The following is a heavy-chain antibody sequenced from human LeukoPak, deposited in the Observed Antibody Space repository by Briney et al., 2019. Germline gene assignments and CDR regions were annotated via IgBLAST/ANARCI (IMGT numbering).Heavy chain of an antibody. D-gene: IGHD1-1*01. V-gene: IGHV3-53*01. CDR2: IYSGGST. J-gene: IGHJ3*02. CDR3: ARKMKTGDRVGTFDI. CDR1: GFTVSSNY. Sequence: GGSLRLSCAASGFTVSSNYMSWVRQAPGKGLEWDSVIYSGGSTFYADSVKGRFSISRDNSKNSLYLQMNSLTAEDTAVYYCARKMKTGDRVGTFDIWGQGTMVTVSS.